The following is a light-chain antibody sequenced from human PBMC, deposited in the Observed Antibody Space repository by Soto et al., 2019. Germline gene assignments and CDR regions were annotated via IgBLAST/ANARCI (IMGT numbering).Light chain of an antibody. V-gene: IGLV2-14*01. CDR1: SSDVGGYNY. CDR2: EVG. CDR3: CSYASGSIYV. Sequence: QSALTQPASVSGSPGQSITISCTGTSSDVGGYNYVSWYQQHPGKAPKLMIYEVGNRPSGVSNRFSGSKSGNTASLTISGLQAEDEADYYCCSYASGSIYVFGTGTKVTVL. J-gene: IGLJ1*01.